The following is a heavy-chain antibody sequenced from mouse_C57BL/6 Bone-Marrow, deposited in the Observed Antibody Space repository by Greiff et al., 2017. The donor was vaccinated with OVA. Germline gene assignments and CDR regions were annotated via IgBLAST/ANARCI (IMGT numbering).Heavy chain of an antibody. CDR3: ARDRYYYGSMDY. CDR2: ISDGGSYT. J-gene: IGHJ4*01. Sequence: EVKLMESGGGLVKPGGSLKLSCAASGFTFSSYAMSWVRQTPEKRLEWVATISDGGSYTYYPDNVKGRFTISRDNAKNNLYLQMSHLKSEDTAMYYCARDRYYYGSMDYWGQGTSVTVSS. D-gene: IGHD1-1*01. CDR1: GFTFSSYA. V-gene: IGHV5-4*01.